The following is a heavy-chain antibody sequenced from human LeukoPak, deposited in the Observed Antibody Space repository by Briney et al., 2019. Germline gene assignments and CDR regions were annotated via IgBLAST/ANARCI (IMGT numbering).Heavy chain of an antibody. Sequence: GGSLRLSCATSGFSFSNYAMSWVRQAPGKGLEWVSAINGGSTSTYYADSVKGRFTISRDNAKKTLYLEMNSLRVEDTAIYYCAKDHVGIAMIVMVLDSWGQGTLVTVSS. D-gene: IGHD3-22*01. CDR3: AKDHVGIAMIVMVLDS. CDR1: GFSFSNYA. J-gene: IGHJ4*02. V-gene: IGHV3-23*01. CDR2: INGGSTST.